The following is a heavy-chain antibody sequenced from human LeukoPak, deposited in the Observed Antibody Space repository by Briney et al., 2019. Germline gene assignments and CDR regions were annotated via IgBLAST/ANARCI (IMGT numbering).Heavy chain of an antibody. CDR1: GYSISSGYY. V-gene: IGHV4-38-2*02. Sequence: SETLSLTCTVSGYSISSGYYWGWIRQPPGKGLEWIGSIYHSGSTYYNPSLKSRVTISVDTSKNQFSLKLSSVTAADTAVYYCARDGPVATLWSPFDYWGQGTLVTVSS. CDR2: IYHSGST. D-gene: IGHD5-12*01. CDR3: ARDGPVATLWSPFDY. J-gene: IGHJ4*02.